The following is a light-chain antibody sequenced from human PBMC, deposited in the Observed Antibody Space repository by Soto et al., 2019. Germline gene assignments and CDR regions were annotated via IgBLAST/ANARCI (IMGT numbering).Light chain of an antibody. Sequence: DIQLTHSPSSLSASVGDRVTIACQASHNIYNYLNWYHQKPGKAPKLLLFDASNLERGVPSRFSGSGSWTDFSLSINNLQPEDVGTYFCQHCDNLPLTFGGGTKVDIK. V-gene: IGKV1-33*01. CDR1: HNIYNY. CDR2: DAS. CDR3: QHCDNLPLT. J-gene: IGKJ4*01.